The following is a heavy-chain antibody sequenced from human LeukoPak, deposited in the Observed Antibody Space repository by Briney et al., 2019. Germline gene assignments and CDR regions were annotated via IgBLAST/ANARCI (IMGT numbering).Heavy chain of an antibody. CDR3: ARALITEYTSGPAYFDH. V-gene: IGHV4-59*08. J-gene: IGHJ4*02. Sequence: SETLSLTCTVSGGSISRYLWSWIRQPPGKGLEWIGYIYYSGSTDYSPSLKSRVTISVDTSKNQFSLRLSSVTAADTALYYCARALITEYTSGPAYFDHWGQGALVTVSS. CDR1: GGSISRYL. CDR2: IYYSGST. D-gene: IGHD5-18*01.